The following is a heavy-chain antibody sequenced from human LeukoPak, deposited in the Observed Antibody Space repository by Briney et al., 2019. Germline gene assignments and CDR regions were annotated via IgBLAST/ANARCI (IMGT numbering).Heavy chain of an antibody. D-gene: IGHD3-10*01. CDR3: ASQHSSAAYGSGSYYNLLELGFDI. CDR1: GYSFTSYW. CDR2: IYPGDSDT. V-gene: IGHV5-51*01. Sequence: GESLKIACKGSGYSFTSYWIGWVRQMPGKGLEWMGIIYPGDSDTRYSPSFQGQVTVSADKSISTAYLQWSSLKASDTAMYYCASQHSSAAYGSGSYYNLLELGFDIWGQGTMVTVSS. J-gene: IGHJ3*02.